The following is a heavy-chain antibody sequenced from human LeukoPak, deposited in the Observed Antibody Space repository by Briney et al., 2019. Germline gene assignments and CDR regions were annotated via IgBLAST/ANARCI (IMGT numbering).Heavy chain of an antibody. D-gene: IGHD6-19*01. Sequence: SETLSLTCTVSGGSISSYYWSWIRQPPGKGLEWIGYIYYSGSTNYNPSLKSRVTISVDTSKNQFSLKLGSVTAADTAVYYCAREGLGDAFDIWGQGTMVTVSS. CDR2: IYYSGST. V-gene: IGHV4-59*01. J-gene: IGHJ3*02. CDR1: GGSISSYY. CDR3: AREGLGDAFDI.